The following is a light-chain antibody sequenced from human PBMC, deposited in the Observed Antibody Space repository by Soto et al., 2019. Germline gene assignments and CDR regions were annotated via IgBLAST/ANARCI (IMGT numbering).Light chain of an antibody. CDR1: QDFSSY. J-gene: IGKJ1*01. CDR2: AAS. Sequence: DIQLTQSPSFLSASVGDGVTITCRASQDFSSYLAWYQQKPGKAPKLLIYAASTLQSGVPSRFSGSGSGTEFTLTISSLQPEDFATYYCQELNTYPWTFGQGTKVEIK. V-gene: IGKV1-9*01. CDR3: QELNTYPWT.